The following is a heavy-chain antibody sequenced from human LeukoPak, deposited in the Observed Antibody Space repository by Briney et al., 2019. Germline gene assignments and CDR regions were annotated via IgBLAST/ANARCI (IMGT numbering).Heavy chain of an antibody. CDR3: ARQQLVTSYFDY. Sequence: SETLSLTCAVYGGSFSGYYWSWIRQPPGKGLEWIGEINHSGSTNYNPSLKGRVTISVDTSKNQFSLKLSSVTAADTAVYYCARQQLVTSYFDYWGQGTLVTVSS. V-gene: IGHV4-34*01. J-gene: IGHJ4*02. CDR1: GGSFSGYY. CDR2: INHSGST. D-gene: IGHD6-13*01.